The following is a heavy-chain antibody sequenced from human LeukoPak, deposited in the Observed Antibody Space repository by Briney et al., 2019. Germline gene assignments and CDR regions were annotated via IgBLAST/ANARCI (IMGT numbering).Heavy chain of an antibody. CDR2: IYYSGST. V-gene: IGHV4-59*01. J-gene: IGHJ5*01. Sequence: SETLSLTCSVSSGSINYYYWIWIRQPPGKGLEWIGCIYYSGSTNYNPSLESRVTISVDTVKNQFSLKLSSVTAADTAMYYCARGGKYSSSWFDSWGQGTLVTVSS. CDR3: ARGGKYSSSWFDS. CDR1: SGSINYYY. D-gene: IGHD6-13*01.